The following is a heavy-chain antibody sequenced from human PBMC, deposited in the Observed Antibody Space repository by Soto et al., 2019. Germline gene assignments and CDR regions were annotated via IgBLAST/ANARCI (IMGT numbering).Heavy chain of an antibody. CDR3: AKGHRDDLVGATTGGWHFDL. J-gene: IGHJ2*01. Sequence: QVQLVESGGGVAQPGRSLRLSCAASGFTFSSYGMHWVRRAPGKGLEWVAVISYDGSNKYYADSVKGRFTISRDNSKNTLYLQMNSPRAEDTAVYYCAKGHRDDLVGATTGGWHFDLWGRGTLVTVSS. CDR2: ISYDGSNK. CDR1: GFTFSSYG. D-gene: IGHD1-26*01. V-gene: IGHV3-30*18.